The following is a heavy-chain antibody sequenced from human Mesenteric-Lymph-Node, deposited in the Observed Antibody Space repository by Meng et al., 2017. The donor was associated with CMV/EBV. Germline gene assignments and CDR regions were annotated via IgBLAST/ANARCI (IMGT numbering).Heavy chain of an antibody. D-gene: IGHD2-2*01. CDR2: IKQDGSEK. V-gene: IGHV3-7*01. CDR1: GFTFSSYW. Sequence: GESLKISCAASGFTFSSYWMSWVRQAPGKGLEWVANIKQDGSEKYYVDSVKGRFTFSRDNAKNSLYLQMNSLRAEDTAVYYCARDLISRPAASHYYYYGMDVWGQGTTVTVSS. J-gene: IGHJ6*02. CDR3: ARDLISRPAASHYYYYGMDV.